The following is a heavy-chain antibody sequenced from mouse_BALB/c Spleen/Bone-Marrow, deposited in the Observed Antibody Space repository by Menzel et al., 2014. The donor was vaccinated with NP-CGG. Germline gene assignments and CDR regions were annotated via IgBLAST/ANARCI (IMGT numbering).Heavy chain of an antibody. CDR2: IDPRTGYT. D-gene: IGHD4-1*01. V-gene: IGHV1-7*01. J-gene: IGHJ3*01. CDR1: DYTFTTYW. Sequence: QVHVKQSGADLAKPGASVKMSCKVSDYTFTTYWMHWVKQRPGQGLEWIGYIDPRTGYTEYNQKFKDKATLTADKSSSTAYMQLSSLTSEDSAVYYCARYWDAYWGQGTLVTVSA. CDR3: ARYWDAY.